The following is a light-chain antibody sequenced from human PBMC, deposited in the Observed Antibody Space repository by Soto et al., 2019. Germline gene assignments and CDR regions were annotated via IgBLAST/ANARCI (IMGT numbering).Light chain of an antibody. V-gene: IGKV1-8*01. CDR3: QQYYLYPRT. CDR1: QGISSF. CDR2: AAS. Sequence: IRMTQSPSSFSASTGDRVTITCRASQGISSFLAWYQQKSGKAPKLLMYAASTLQSGVPSRFSGSGSGTDFTLTISSLQAEDFATYYCQQYYLYPRTFGQGTKVEIK. J-gene: IGKJ1*01.